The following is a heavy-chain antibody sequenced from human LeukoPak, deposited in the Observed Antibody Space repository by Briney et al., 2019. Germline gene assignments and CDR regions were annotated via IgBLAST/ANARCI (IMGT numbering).Heavy chain of an antibody. V-gene: IGHV3-23*01. CDR3: ARDLGYCTNGVCHTRFDY. Sequence: GGSLRLSCAASGFTFSSYAMSWVRQAPGKGLEWVSIISGSGGSTYYADSVKGRFTISRDNSKSMMYLQMDSLRAEDTAVYYCARDLGYCTNGVCHTRFDYWGQGTLVAVSS. CDR1: GFTFSSYA. J-gene: IGHJ4*02. D-gene: IGHD2-8*01. CDR2: ISGSGGST.